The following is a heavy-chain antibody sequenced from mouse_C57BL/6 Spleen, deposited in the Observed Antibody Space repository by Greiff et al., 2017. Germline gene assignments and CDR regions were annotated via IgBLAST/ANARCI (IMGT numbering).Heavy chain of an antibody. Sequence: QVQLQQPGAELVRPGASVTLSCKASGYTFTDYEMHWVKQTPVHGLEWIGAIDPETGGTAYNQKFKGKAILTADKSSSTAYMELRSLTSGDSAVYYCTSNTYWGQGTTLTVSS. D-gene: IGHD5-1-1*01. J-gene: IGHJ2*01. CDR1: GYTFTDYE. V-gene: IGHV1-15*01. CDR2: IDPETGGT. CDR3: TSNTY.